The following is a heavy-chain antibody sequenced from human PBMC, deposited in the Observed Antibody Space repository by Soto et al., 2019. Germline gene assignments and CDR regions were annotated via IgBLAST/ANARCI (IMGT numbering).Heavy chain of an antibody. CDR1: GITFRSYW. CDR3: ASDAAAGLKF. J-gene: IGHJ4*02. V-gene: IGHV3-74*01. D-gene: IGHD6-13*01. Sequence: EVQLVESGGGLVQPGGSLRLSCAVSGITFRSYWMHWIRQAPGKGLVWVSHINSDASIINYADSVKGRFTIPRDNARNTLYLQMNSLRVDETAIYYCASDAAAGLKFWGQGTLVTVSS. CDR2: INSDASII.